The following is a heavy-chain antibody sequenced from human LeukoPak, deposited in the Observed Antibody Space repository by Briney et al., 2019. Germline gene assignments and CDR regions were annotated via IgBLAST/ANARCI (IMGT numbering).Heavy chain of an antibody. CDR1: GFTFTHYW. CDR2: IKEDGSEK. Sequence: GGSLRLSCAASGFTFTHYWMSWVRQAPGKGLEWVGNIKEDGSEKYYVDSVKGRFTISRDNAKNSLYLQMNSLRAEDTAVYYCARDSFETDIDYWGQGTLVTVSS. J-gene: IGHJ4*02. V-gene: IGHV3-7*01. CDR3: ARDSFETDIDY. D-gene: IGHD1-14*01.